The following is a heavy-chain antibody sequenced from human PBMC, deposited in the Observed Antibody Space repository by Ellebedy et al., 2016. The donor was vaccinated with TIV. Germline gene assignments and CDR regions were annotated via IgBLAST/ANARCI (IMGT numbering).Heavy chain of an antibody. V-gene: IGHV4-34*01. Sequence: SETLSLXCAVYGGSFSGYYWSWIRQPPGKGLEWIGEINHSGSTNYNPSLKSRVTISVDTSKNQFSLKLSSVTAADTAVYYCARLWGDYSTYYFDYWGQGTLVTVSS. CDR3: ARLWGDYSTYYFDY. CDR1: GGSFSGYY. J-gene: IGHJ4*02. D-gene: IGHD4-17*01. CDR2: INHSGST.